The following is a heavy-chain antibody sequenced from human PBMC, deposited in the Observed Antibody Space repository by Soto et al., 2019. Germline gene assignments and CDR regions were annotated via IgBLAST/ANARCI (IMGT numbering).Heavy chain of an antibody. J-gene: IGHJ4*02. V-gene: IGHV3-48*02. Sequence: EVQLVESGGGSVQPGGSLRLSCAASGFTFSTFSMNWVRQAPGRGLEWISYISGGGRPISYADSVKGRFTISRDNAKNSLYLQMDSLTDEYTAVYYCARDLGWAFDSWGKGTLVTVSS. CDR1: GFTFSTFS. D-gene: IGHD6-19*01. CDR3: ARDLGWAFDS. CDR2: ISGGGRPI.